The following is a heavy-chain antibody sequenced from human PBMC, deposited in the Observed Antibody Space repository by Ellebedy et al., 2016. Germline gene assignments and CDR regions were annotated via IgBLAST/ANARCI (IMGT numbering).Heavy chain of an antibody. Sequence: SETLSLXXTVSGGSVDTYYWTWIRQSPGKGLEWIGYVFYGGSTKYNRSLRSRITISVDTSRNQFSLKLSSVTAADTAVYYCARGTGGSVFYFDYWGQGTLVTVSS. CDR2: VFYGGST. V-gene: IGHV4-59*08. CDR3: ARGTGGSVFYFDY. J-gene: IGHJ4*02. D-gene: IGHD3-10*01. CDR1: GGSVDTYY.